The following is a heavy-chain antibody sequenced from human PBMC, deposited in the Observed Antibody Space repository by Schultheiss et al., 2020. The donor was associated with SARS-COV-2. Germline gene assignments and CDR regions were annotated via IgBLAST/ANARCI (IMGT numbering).Heavy chain of an antibody. CDR3: ARTYCSGGSCYYLDY. CDR1: GYRFSSYG. Sequence: ASVKVSCKAAGYRFSSYGMSWVRQAPGQGLEWVGWMNPNSGNTGYAQKFQGRVTMTRDTSISTAYMELSRLRSDDTAVYYCARTYCSGGSCYYLDYWGQGTLVTVSS. V-gene: IGHV1-8*01. J-gene: IGHJ4*02. CDR2: MNPNSGNT. D-gene: IGHD2-15*01.